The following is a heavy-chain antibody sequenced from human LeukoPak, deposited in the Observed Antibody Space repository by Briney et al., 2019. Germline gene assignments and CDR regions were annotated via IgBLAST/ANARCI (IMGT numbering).Heavy chain of an antibody. D-gene: IGHD2-21*01. CDR2: ISVSGNI. V-gene: IGHV3-23*01. CDR1: GFTFSSYA. CDR3: AKAPVTTCSGAYCYPFDY. Sequence: HAGGSLRLSCAASGFTFSSYAMSWVRQAPGKGLEWVSAISVSGNIYHADSVKGRFTISRDSSKNTLYLQMNRLRAEDAAVYYCAKAPVTTCSGAYCYPFDYWGQGTLVTVSS. J-gene: IGHJ4*02.